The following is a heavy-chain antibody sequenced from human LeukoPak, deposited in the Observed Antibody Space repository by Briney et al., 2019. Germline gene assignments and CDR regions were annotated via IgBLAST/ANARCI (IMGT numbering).Heavy chain of an antibody. Sequence: ASVKVSCKASGYTFTNYYMHWVRQAPGQGLEWMGWINPNSGATSYAQKFQGRVTMTRGTSISTAYVDLSRLNSDDTAVYYCARDYYSLPLDYWGQGTLVTVSS. J-gene: IGHJ4*02. V-gene: IGHV1-2*02. D-gene: IGHD3-10*01. CDR2: INPNSGAT. CDR1: GYTFTNYY. CDR3: ARDYYSLPLDY.